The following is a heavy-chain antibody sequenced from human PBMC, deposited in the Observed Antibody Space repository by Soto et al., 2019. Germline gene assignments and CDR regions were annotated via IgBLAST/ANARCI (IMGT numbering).Heavy chain of an antibody. J-gene: IGHJ4*02. CDR2: ISGSGGST. D-gene: IGHD4-17*01. CDR1: GFTFSSYA. V-gene: IGHV3-23*01. Sequence: PGGSLRLSCAASGFTFSSYAMSWVRQAPGKGLEWVSAISGSGGSTYYADSVKGRFTISRDNSKNTLYLQMNSLRAEDTAVYYCAKDGGVGLRPQEGFDYWGQGTLVTVSS. CDR3: AKDGGVGLRPQEGFDY.